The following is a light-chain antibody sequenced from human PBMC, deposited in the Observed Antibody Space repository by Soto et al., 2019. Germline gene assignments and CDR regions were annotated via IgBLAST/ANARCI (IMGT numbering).Light chain of an antibody. Sequence: EIVLTQSPGTLSLSPGERATLSCRASQSVSSSYLAWYQQRPGQAPRLLISGASSRATGIPDRFSGSGSGTDFTLTFSRLEPEDFAVYYCQQYASSPLTFGGGTKVEIK. CDR3: QQYASSPLT. V-gene: IGKV3-20*01. CDR1: QSVSSSY. CDR2: GAS. J-gene: IGKJ4*01.